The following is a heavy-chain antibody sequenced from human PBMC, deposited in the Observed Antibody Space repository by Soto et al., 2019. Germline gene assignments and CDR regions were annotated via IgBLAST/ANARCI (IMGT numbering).Heavy chain of an antibody. Sequence: SEPLSPTWRFSGGPNSRSLSRRMPKPPGKGLEWIGYSYYSGSTNYNPYLKSRVTISVDTSKNQFSLKLSSVTAADTAVYYCARGLISGYYLYDAFDIWGQGTMVT. V-gene: IGHV4-59*01. CDR1: GGPNSRSL. CDR2: SYYSGST. CDR3: ARGLISGYYLYDAFDI. J-gene: IGHJ3*02. D-gene: IGHD3-22*01.